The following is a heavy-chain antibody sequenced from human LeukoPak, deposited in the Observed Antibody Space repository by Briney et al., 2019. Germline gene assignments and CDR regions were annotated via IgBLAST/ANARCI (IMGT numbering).Heavy chain of an antibody. V-gene: IGHV4-59*08. CDR2: IYYSGST. CDR3: ARHRWSGYYKY. D-gene: IGHD3-3*01. CDR1: GGSISSYY. J-gene: IGHJ4*02. Sequence: SETLSLTCTVSGGSISSYYWSWIRQPPGKGLEWIGYIYYSGSTNYNPSLKSRVTISVDTSKNQFSLKLSSVTAADTAVYYCARHRWSGYYKYWGQGTLVTVSS.